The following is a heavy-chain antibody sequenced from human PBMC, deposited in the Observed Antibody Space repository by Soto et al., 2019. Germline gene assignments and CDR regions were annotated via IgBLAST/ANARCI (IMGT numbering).Heavy chain of an antibody. CDR2: IIPIFGTA. CDR3: ARGGYCSSTSCYTRYYYYGMDV. V-gene: IGHV1-69*13. J-gene: IGHJ6*02. CDR1: GGTFSSYA. D-gene: IGHD2-2*02. Sequence: SVKVSCKASGGTFSSYAISWVRQAPGQGLEWMGGIIPIFGTANYAQKFQGRVTITADESTSTAYMELSSLRSEDTAVYYCARGGYCSSTSCYTRYYYYGMDVWGQGTTVTVSS.